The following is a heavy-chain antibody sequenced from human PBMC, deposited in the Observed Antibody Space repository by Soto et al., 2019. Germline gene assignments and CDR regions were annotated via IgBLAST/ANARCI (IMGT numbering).Heavy chain of an antibody. Sequence: SLKTSWAACGLTLGSYAMYWVRQAPGNGLEWVALISFDGTNKYYAESVRGRFTISRDNSENTVHLEMTSRRLADTAVYFCGREESGYYGSGSYSRFDFWGQGALVTSPQ. CDR2: ISFDGTNK. D-gene: IGHD3-10*01. J-gene: IGHJ4*02. V-gene: IGHV3-30-3*01. CDR3: GREESGYYGSGSYSRFDF. CDR1: GLTLGSYA.